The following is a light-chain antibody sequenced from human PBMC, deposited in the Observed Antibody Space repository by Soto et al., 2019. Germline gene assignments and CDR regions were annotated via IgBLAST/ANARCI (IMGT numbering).Light chain of an antibody. CDR3: QQRSNSPPA. J-gene: IGKJ5*01. Sequence: EIVLTQSPATLSLSPGERATLSCRASQSVSSYLAWYQQKPRQATRRLIYDASNRATGIPARFSGSGSGTDFTLTISSLEPEDFAVYYCQQRSNSPPAFVQGTRLEIK. CDR1: QSVSSY. CDR2: DAS. V-gene: IGKV3-11*01.